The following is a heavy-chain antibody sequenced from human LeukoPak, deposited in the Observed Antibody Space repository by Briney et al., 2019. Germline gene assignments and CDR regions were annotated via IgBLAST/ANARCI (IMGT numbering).Heavy chain of an antibody. CDR1: GGSFSGYY. J-gene: IGHJ4*02. CDR2: INHSGST. CDR3: ARAIRYSSGWYGTYYFDY. V-gene: IGHV4-34*01. Sequence: PSETLSLTCAVYGGSFSGYYWSWIRQPPGKGLEWIGEINHSGSTNYNPSLKSRVTISVDTSKNQFSLKLSSVTAADTAVYHCARAIRYSSGWYGTYYFDYWGQGTLVTVSS. D-gene: IGHD6-19*01.